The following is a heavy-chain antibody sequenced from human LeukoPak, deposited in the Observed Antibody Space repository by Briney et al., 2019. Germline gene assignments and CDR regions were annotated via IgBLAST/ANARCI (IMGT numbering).Heavy chain of an antibody. D-gene: IGHD6-13*01. J-gene: IGHJ5*02. CDR3: ARDQEQELDYWFDP. Sequence: SEDPVPHLHCLWWLHHFLLLGLAPAAPEKGLEWIGYVYYSGYSNYNPSLKSRVSMSVDTSMNQFSLKLASVTAADTAVYYCARDQEQELDYWFDPWGQGTLVIVSS. CDR1: WLHHFLL. CDR2: VYYSGYS. V-gene: IGHV4-59*12.